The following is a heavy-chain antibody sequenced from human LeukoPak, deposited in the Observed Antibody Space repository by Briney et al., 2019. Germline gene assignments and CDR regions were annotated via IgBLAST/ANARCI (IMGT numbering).Heavy chain of an antibody. CDR1: GYTFTSFA. D-gene: IGHD4-17*01. V-gene: IGHV7-4-1*02. CDR2: INTITGSP. CDR3: ARVSPTVTTGLDY. J-gene: IGHJ4*02. Sequence: ASVKVSCKASGYTFTSFAINWVRQAPGQGPEWMGWINTITGSPTYAQGFTGRFVFSLDTSVSTAYLQISSLKAEDTAVYYCARVSPTVTTGLDYWGQGTLVTVSS.